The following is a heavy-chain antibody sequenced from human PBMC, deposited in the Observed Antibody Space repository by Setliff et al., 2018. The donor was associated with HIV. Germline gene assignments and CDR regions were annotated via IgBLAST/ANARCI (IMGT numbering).Heavy chain of an antibody. D-gene: IGHD6-19*01. CDR3: ARVQTMAGVGTQYYYMDV. CDR2: INAANANT. CDR1: GYTFTNYA. J-gene: IGHJ6*03. Sequence: GASVKVSCKAAGYTFTNYAIHWVRQAPGQRLEWMGWINAANANTKYSQKFQGRVSIARDTSASTAYMELSSLRSEDTAVYCCARVQTMAGVGTQYYYMDVWGKGTTVTVSS. V-gene: IGHV1-3*01.